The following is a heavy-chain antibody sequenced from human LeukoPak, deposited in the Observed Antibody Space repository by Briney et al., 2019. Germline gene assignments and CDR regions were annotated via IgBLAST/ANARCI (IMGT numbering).Heavy chain of an antibody. CDR2: ISSSSSYT. Sequence: GGSLRLSCAASGFTFSDYYMSWIRQAPGKGLEWVSYISSSSSYTNYADSVKGRFTISRDNAKNSLYLQMNSLRAEDTAVYYCERGPYYYDSSGYYTDYYGMDVWGQGTTVTVSS. CDR3: ERGPYYYDSSGYYTDYYGMDV. J-gene: IGHJ6*02. D-gene: IGHD3-22*01. CDR1: GFTFSDYY. V-gene: IGHV3-11*05.